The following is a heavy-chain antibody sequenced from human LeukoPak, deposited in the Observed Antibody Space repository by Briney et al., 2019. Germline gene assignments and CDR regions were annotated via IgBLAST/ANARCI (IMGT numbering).Heavy chain of an antibody. CDR3: TTRLAYDFWSGYYRLGTFDY. J-gene: IGHJ4*02. V-gene: IGHV3-15*01. D-gene: IGHD3-3*01. CDR2: IKSKTDGGTT. CDR1: GFTCSNAW. Sequence: PGGSLRLSCAASGFTCSNAWMSWVRQAPGKGLEWVGRIKSKTDGGTTDYAAPVKGRFTISRDDSKNTLYLKMNSLETEDTAVYYCTTRLAYDFWSGYYRLGTFDYWGQGTLVTVSS.